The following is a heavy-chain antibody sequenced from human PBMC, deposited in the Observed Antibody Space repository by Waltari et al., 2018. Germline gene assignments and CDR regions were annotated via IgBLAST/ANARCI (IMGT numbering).Heavy chain of an antibody. CDR1: GGSFSGYY. D-gene: IGHD6-6*01. V-gene: IGHV4-34*01. CDR2: INHSGST. Sequence: QVQLQQWGAGLLKPSETLSLTCAVYGGSFSGYYWSWIRQPPGKGLEWIGEINHSGSTNYNPSLKSRVTISVDTSKNQFSLKLSSVTAADTAVYYCASGPEYSSSSEYYYYYYGMDVWGQGTTVTVSS. CDR3: ASGPEYSSSSEYYYYYYGMDV. J-gene: IGHJ6*02.